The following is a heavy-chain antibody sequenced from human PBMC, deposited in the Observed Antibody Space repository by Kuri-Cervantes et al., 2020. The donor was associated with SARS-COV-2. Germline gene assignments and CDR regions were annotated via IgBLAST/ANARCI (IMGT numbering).Heavy chain of an antibody. D-gene: IGHD1-7*01. CDR2: ISTYSGDT. CDR3: ARHSAPGTRWGDLNGMDV. J-gene: IGHJ6*02. CDR1: GYPFTNFG. Sequence: ASVKVSCKASGYPFTNFGISWVRQAPGRGLEWMGWISTYSGDTIYPQKIQGRVTMTTDTSTSIAYMDLRGLRSDDTAVYYCARHSAPGTRWGDLNGMDVWGQGTTVTVSS. V-gene: IGHV1-18*01.